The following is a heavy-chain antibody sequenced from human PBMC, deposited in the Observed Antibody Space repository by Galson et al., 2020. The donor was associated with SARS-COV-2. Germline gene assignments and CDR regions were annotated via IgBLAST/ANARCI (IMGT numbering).Heavy chain of an antibody. CDR1: GDTLSEIT. D-gene: IGHD3-3*02. V-gene: IGHV1-24*01. CDR3: ATDIRPTGGFDT. J-gene: IGHJ3*02. CDR2: FNPEDGET. Sequence: ASVKVSCKVSGDTLSEITMHWVRQAPGKGLEWMGGFNPEDGETIYAQKFQGRVTMTEDTSTETAYMELSSLRSEDTAVYYCATDIRPTGGFDTWGQGTMVTVSS.